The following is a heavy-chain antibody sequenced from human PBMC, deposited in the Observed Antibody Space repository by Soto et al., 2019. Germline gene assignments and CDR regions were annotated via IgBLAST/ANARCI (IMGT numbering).Heavy chain of an antibody. D-gene: IGHD2-8*02. CDR2: IKSDGSSI. Sequence: GGSLRLSCAASGFTFSSYWMHWVRQAPGEGRVWVSRIKSDGSSITYADSVKGRFTISRDNAKNTLYLQMNSLRAEGTAVYYCARHPNDRTVLFDCWGQGSLVTVSS. J-gene: IGHJ4*02. CDR3: ARHPNDRTVLFDC. V-gene: IGHV3-74*01. CDR1: GFTFSSYW.